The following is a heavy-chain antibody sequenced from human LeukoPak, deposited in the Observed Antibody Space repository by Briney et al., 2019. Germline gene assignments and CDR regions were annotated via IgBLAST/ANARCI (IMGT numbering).Heavy chain of an antibody. CDR3: ARAQGDGHNRGGYYFDY. J-gene: IGHJ4*02. Sequence: TGGSLRLSCAASGFTFSSYAMHWVRQAPGKGLEYVSAISSNGGSTYYANSVKGRFTISRDNSKNTLYLQMGSLRAEDMAVYYCARAQGDGHNRGGYYFDYWGQGTLVTVSS. V-gene: IGHV3-64*01. CDR1: GFTFSSYA. D-gene: IGHD5-24*01. CDR2: ISSNGGST.